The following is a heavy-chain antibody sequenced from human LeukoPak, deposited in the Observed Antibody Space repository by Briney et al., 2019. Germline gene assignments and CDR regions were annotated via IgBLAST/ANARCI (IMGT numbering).Heavy chain of an antibody. Sequence: PSETLSLTCADSGGSISSSNWWSWVRQPPGKGLEWIGEIYHSGSTNYNPSLKSRATISVDKSKNQFSLKLSSVTAADTAVYYCARAVLVGYPDYWGQGTLVTVSS. CDR3: ARAVLVGYPDY. CDR2: IYHSGST. J-gene: IGHJ4*02. D-gene: IGHD5-18*01. CDR1: GGSISSSNW. V-gene: IGHV4-4*02.